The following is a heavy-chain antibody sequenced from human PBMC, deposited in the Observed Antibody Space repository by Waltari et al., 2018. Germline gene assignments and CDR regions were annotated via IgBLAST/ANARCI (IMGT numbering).Heavy chain of an antibody. V-gene: IGHV1-24*01. CDR1: GYTLTELS. CDR2: FDPEDGET. Sequence: VQLVQSGAEVKKPGASVKVSCKVSGYTLTELSMPWVRQAPGNGLEWMGGFDPEDGETIYAQKFQGRVTMTEDTSTDTAYMELSSLRSEDTAVYYCATAGDSSGWYATYGYFDYWGQGTLVTVSS. D-gene: IGHD6-19*01. J-gene: IGHJ4*02. CDR3: ATAGDSSGWYATYGYFDY.